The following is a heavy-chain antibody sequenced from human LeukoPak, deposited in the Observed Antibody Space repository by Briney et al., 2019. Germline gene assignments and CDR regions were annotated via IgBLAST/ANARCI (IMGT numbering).Heavy chain of an antibody. J-gene: IGHJ4*02. D-gene: IGHD2-2*01. CDR2: INTDTRIP. CDR1: GYTLSEYA. V-gene: IGHV7-4-1*01. Sequence: GASVKVSCKASGYTLSEYAVTWVRQAPGQGLEWMGWINTDTRIPTYAQDFTGRFVFSLDTSVSTAFLQIYSLKADDTAVYYCARGRRYCSSTTCYGMYYSDYWGQGTLVTASS. CDR3: ARGRRYCSSTTCYGMYYSDY.